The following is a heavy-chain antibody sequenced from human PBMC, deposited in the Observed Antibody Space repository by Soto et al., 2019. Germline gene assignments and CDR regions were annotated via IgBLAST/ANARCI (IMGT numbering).Heavy chain of an antibody. V-gene: IGHV4-39*01. CDR2: IYYSGST. D-gene: IGHD3-10*01. J-gene: IGHJ5*02. Sequence: SETLSLTCTVSGGSISSSSYYWGWIRQPPGKGLEWIGSIYYSGSTYYNPSLKSGVTISVDTSKNQFSLKLSSVTAADTAVYYCARRLWFGEYNWFDPWGQGTLVTVSS. CDR1: GGSISSSSYY. CDR3: ARRLWFGEYNWFDP.